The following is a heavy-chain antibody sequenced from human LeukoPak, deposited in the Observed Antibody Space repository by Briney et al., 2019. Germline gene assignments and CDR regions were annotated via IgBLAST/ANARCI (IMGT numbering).Heavy chain of an antibody. J-gene: IGHJ1*01. CDR2: TNTDGRST. CDR3: YGANAEH. D-gene: IGHD4-23*01. V-gene: IGHV3-74*03. Sequence: PGGSLRLSCAASGFTFSSYWMHWVRQAPGKGLVWVSGTNTDGRSTMYADSVKGRFTIARDNAKNTLYLQMNSLRAEDTAVYYCYGANAEHWGQGTLVTVSS. CDR1: GFTFSSYW.